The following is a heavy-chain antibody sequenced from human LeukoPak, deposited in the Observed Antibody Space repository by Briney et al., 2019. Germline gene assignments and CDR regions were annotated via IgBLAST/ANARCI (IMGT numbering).Heavy chain of an antibody. CDR3: ARGNILTGYCFDF. CDR2: IHYTGAT. D-gene: IGHD3-9*01. J-gene: IGHJ4*02. Sequence: PSETLSLTCAVYGGSITGYYWSWIRQTPGRGLEWVGEIHYTGATSYNPSLKSRATISTDTSKNQFSLRLSSVTAADTAVYYCARGNILTGYCFDFGGQGALATVSS. CDR1: GGSITGYY. V-gene: IGHV4-34*01.